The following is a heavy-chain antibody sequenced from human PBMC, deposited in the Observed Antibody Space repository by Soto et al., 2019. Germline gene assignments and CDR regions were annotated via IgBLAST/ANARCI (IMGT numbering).Heavy chain of an antibody. CDR1: DGSIRNNNW. Sequence: SETLSLTCVVSDGSIRNNNWWSWVRQPPGKGLEWIGEVYDSGSTNYNPSLKSRVTISVDTSKNQFSLKLSSVTAADTAVYYCARHHAWYFDYWGQGTLVTVSS. V-gene: IGHV4-4*02. CDR2: VYDSGST. J-gene: IGHJ4*02. CDR3: ARHHAWYFDY.